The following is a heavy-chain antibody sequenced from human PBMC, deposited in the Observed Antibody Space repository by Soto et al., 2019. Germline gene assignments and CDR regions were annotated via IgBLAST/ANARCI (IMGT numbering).Heavy chain of an antibody. J-gene: IGHJ3*02. CDR3: ARDRDKLGRLAYDAFDI. CDR1: GGSVSSGRYY. D-gene: IGHD1-26*01. Sequence: SETLSLTCAVSGGSVSSGRYYWSWKRQPPGKGLEWNGYIYYSGSTNYNPSLKSRVTISVDTSKNQFSLKLSSVTAADTAVYYCARDRDKLGRLAYDAFDIWGQGTMVTVSS. V-gene: IGHV4-61*01. CDR2: IYYSGST.